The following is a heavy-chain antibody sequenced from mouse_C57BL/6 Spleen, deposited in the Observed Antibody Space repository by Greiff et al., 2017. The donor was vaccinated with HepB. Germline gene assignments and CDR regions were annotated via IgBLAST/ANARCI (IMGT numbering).Heavy chain of an antibody. CDR3: TRGGTTVVEYYFDY. CDR1: GYTFTSYW. V-gene: IGHV1-5*01. J-gene: IGHJ2*01. D-gene: IGHD1-1*01. CDR2: IYPGNSDT. Sequence: VQLQQSGTVLARPGASVKMSCKTSGYTFTSYWMHWVKQRPGQGLEWIGAIYPGNSDTSYNQKFKGKAKLTAVTSASTAYMELSSLTNEDSAVYYCTRGGTTVVEYYFDYWGQGTTLTVSS.